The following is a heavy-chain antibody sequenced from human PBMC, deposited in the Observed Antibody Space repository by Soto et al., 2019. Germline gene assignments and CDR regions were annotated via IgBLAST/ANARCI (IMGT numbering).Heavy chain of an antibody. CDR1: GFTVSSNY. V-gene: IGHV3-66*01. Sequence: LSLTCAASGFTVSSNYMSWVRQAPGKGLEWVSVIYSGGSTYYADSVKGRFTISRDNSKNTLYLQMNSLRAEDTAVYYCAREGYGDYGTHYYYYYMDVWGKGTTVTVSS. CDR3: AREGYGDYGTHYYYYYMDV. D-gene: IGHD4-17*01. CDR2: IYSGGST. J-gene: IGHJ6*03.